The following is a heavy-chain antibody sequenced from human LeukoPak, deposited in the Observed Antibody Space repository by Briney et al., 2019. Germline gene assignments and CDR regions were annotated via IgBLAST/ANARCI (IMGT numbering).Heavy chain of an antibody. CDR3: ARASDCSGGSCPISY. CDR1: GGTFSSYA. Sequence: GASVKVSCKASGGTFSSYAISWVRQAPGQGLEWMGRIIPIFGTANYAQKFQGRVTITTDESTGTAYMELSSLRSEDTAVYYCARASDCSGGSCPISYWGQGTLVTVSS. D-gene: IGHD2-15*01. J-gene: IGHJ4*02. CDR2: IIPIFGTA. V-gene: IGHV1-69*05.